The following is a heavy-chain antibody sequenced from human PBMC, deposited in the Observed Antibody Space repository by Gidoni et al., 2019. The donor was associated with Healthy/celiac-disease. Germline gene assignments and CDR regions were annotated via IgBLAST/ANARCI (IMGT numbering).Heavy chain of an antibody. Sequence: QVQLPASGPGLVKPSETLSLTCTVPGGSISSYYWSWIRQPAGKGLEWIGRIYTSGSTNYNPSLKSRVTMSVDTSKNQFSLKLSSVTAADTAVYYCARESIAARIYYYYGMDVWGQGTTVTVSS. J-gene: IGHJ6*02. CDR3: ARESIAARIYYYYGMDV. CDR1: GGSISSYY. D-gene: IGHD6-6*01. CDR2: IYTSGST. V-gene: IGHV4-4*07.